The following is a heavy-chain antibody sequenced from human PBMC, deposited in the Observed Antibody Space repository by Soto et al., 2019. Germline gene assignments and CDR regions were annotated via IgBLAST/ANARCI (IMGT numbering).Heavy chain of an antibody. CDR2: IIPIFGTA. CDR3: ARTLKRITMIANPENDAFDI. V-gene: IGHV1-69*13. Sequence: SVKVSCKASGGTFSSYAISWVRQAPGQGLEWMGGIIPIFGTANYAQKFQGRVTITADESTSTAYMELSSLRSEDTAVYYCARTLKRITMIANPENDAFDIWGQGTMVTVS. CDR1: GGTFSSYA. J-gene: IGHJ3*02. D-gene: IGHD3-22*01.